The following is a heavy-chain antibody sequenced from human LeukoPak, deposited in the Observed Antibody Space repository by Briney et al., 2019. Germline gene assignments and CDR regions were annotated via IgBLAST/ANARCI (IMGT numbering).Heavy chain of an antibody. CDR2: IIPIFGTA. J-gene: IGHJ1*01. CDR1: GGTFSSYA. D-gene: IGHD2-21*01. Sequence: ASVKLTCKASGGTFSSYAISWVRQAPGQGLEWMVGIIPIFGTANYAQNFQGRVTITPNASTRTAYMELSSVRSEATAVYYGARATLSIPKFAPFDDCGQGTLVTVSS. CDR3: ARATLSIPKFAPFDD. V-gene: IGHV1-69*13.